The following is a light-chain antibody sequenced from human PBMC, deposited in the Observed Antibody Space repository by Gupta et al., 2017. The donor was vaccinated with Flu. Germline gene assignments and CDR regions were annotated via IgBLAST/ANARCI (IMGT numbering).Light chain of an antibody. J-gene: IGKJ4*01. CDR2: GAS. Sequence: EIVLTQSPGTLSLSPGERATLSCRASQSVSSSYLAWYQQKPGQAPRLLIYGASSRATDIPDRFSGSGSGTDFTLTISRLEPEDFAVYYCQQYGSSPLTFGGGTKVGIK. CDR3: QQYGSSPLT. CDR1: QSVSSSY. V-gene: IGKV3-20*01.